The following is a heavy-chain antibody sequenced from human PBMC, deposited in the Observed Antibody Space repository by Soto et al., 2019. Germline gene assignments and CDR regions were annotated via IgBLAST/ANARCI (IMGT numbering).Heavy chain of an antibody. V-gene: IGHV4-39*07. D-gene: IGHD5-18*01. J-gene: IGHJ6*02. CDR2: IHYSGST. Sequence: SETLSLTCTASGGSISNKRYYWGWIRQPPGKGLEWIGSIHYSGSTYDNPSLKSRVTISVDTSKNQFSLKLSSVTAADTAVYYCARGRNTAMGTYYYYGMDVWGQGTTVTVSS. CDR1: GGSISNKRYY. CDR3: ARGRNTAMGTYYYYGMDV.